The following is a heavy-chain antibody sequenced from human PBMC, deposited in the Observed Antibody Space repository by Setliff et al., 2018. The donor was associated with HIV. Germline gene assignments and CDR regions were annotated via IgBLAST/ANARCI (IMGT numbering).Heavy chain of an antibody. V-gene: IGHV3-7*01. Sequence: ETLSLTCSVSGYFISNGYYWGWIRQPPGKGLEWVANINQDGSDKYYVPSVKGRFTISRDNAKNSLYLQMNSLRAEDTAIYYCAKTPSSGWYSLYLDYWGQGTLVTVSS. CDR2: INQDGSDK. CDR3: AKTPSSGWYSLYLDY. D-gene: IGHD6-19*01. CDR1: GYFISNGYY. J-gene: IGHJ4*02.